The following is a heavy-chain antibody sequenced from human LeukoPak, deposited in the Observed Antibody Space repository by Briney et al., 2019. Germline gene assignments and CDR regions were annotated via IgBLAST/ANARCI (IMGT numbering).Heavy chain of an antibody. Sequence: GGSLRLSCAASGFTFDDYAMHWVRQAPGKGLEWVSLISWDGGSTYYADSVKGRFTISRDNSKNSLYLQMNSLRAEDTAVYYCARDHGGHDYGDGYFDYWGQGTLVTVSS. CDR1: GFTFDDYA. J-gene: IGHJ4*02. CDR3: ARDHGGHDYGDGYFDY. D-gene: IGHD4-17*01. V-gene: IGHV3-43D*03. CDR2: ISWDGGST.